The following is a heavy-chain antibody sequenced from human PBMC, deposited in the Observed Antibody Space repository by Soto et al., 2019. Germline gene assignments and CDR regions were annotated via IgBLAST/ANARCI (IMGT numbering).Heavy chain of an antibody. D-gene: IGHD1-1*01. CDR3: ARGRYGDY. CDR2: ISAHNGNT. Sequence: QVHLVQSGAEVKKPGASVKVSCKGSGYGFTTYGITWVRQAPGQGLEWMAWISAHNGNTNYAQKLQGRVTVTRDTSTSKAYMELSSLRSDDTSVYYCARGRYGDYWGQGALVTVSS. J-gene: IGHJ4*02. CDR1: GYGFTTYG. V-gene: IGHV1-18*01.